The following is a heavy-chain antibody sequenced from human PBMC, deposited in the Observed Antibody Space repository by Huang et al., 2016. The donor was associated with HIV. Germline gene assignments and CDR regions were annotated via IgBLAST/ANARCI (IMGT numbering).Heavy chain of an antibody. CDR1: GFTFSDYY. J-gene: IGHJ5*02. CDR3: ARGRYRLHP. D-gene: IGHD2-15*01. Sequence: QVQLVESGGGLVKPEGSLRLSCAASGFTFSDYYMAWIRQAPGKGLEWISYSSNTGDTRDYADSVRDRFTISRDNAKKSLSLQINSLRADDTAVYYCARGRYRLHPWGQGALVVVSS. CDR2: SSNTGDTR. V-gene: IGHV3-11*01.